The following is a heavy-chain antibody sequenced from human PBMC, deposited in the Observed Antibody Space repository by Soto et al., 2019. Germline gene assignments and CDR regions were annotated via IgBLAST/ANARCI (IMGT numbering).Heavy chain of an antibody. CDR3: ASPPGGSGWDRYYFDF. Sequence: SVKVSCKASGYTFTSYYMHWVRQAPGQGLEWMGIIIPIFGTASYAQKFQGRVTITADESTSTAYMELSSLRSEDTAVYYCASPPGGSGWDRYYFDFWGQGTLVTVSS. D-gene: IGHD6-19*01. V-gene: IGHV1-69*13. CDR1: GYTFTSYY. J-gene: IGHJ4*02. CDR2: IIPIFGTA.